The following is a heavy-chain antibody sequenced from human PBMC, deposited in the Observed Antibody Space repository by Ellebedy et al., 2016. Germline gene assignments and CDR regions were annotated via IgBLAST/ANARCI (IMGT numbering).Heavy chain of an antibody. V-gene: IGHV1-69*13. CDR1: GGSFSSNA. CDR2: IIPGFATA. CDR3: ARKGRSYGLRTGWYFDL. J-gene: IGHJ2*01. D-gene: IGHD5-18*01. Sequence: SVKVSXXASGGSFSSNAISWVRQAPGQGLEWMGGIIPGFATANYAQKFQGRVTITADESTSTAYMELSSLRSEDTAVYYCARKGRSYGLRTGWYFDLWGRGTLVTVSS.